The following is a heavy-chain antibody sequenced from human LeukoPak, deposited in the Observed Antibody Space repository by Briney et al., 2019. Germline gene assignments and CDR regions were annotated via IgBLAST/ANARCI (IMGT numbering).Heavy chain of an antibody. D-gene: IGHD5-18*01. V-gene: IGHV1-2*02. CDR2: INPNSGGT. J-gene: IGHJ4*02. CDR1: GYTFIDYY. Sequence: GASVKVSCKASGYTFIDYYIHWVRQAPGQGLEWMGWINPNSGGTKYAQKFQGRVTMTRDTSISTAYMELSRLRSDDTAVYYCARVRDNSGGYSYASSFDYWGQGSLVTVSS. CDR3: ARVRDNSGGYSYASSFDY.